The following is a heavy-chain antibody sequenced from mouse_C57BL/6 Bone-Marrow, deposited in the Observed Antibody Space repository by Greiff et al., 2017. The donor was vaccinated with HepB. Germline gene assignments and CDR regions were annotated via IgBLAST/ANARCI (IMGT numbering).Heavy chain of an antibody. CDR2: INPSSGYT. CDR1: GYTFTSYT. Sequence: VMLVESGAELARPGASVKMSCKASGYTFTSYTMHWVKQRPGQGLEWIGYINPSSGYTKYNQKFKDKATLTADKSSSTAYMQLSSLTSEDSAVYYCARSNYGGDYWGQGTSVTVSS. CDR3: ARSNYGGDY. J-gene: IGHJ4*01. V-gene: IGHV1-4*01. D-gene: IGHD1-1*01.